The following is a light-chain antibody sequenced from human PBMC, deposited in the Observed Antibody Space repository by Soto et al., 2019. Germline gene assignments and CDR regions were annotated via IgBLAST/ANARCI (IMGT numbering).Light chain of an antibody. CDR2: EVS. CDR1: SSDVGGYNY. V-gene: IGLV2-8*01. CDR3: SSYVCSYNSVV. J-gene: IGLJ3*02. Sequence: QSALTQPPSASGSPGQSVTISCTGTSSDVGGYNYVTWYQQHPGKAPKLMIYEVSKRPSGVPERFSGSKSGNTASLTVSGLQAEDEADYYCSSYVCSYNSVVFGGGTQLTVL.